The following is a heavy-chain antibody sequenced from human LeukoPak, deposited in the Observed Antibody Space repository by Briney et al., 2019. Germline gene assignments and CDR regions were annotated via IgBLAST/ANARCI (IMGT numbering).Heavy chain of an antibody. CDR3: ARGPLGSSWYNYYYYYYMDV. CDR1: GGSISSGSYY. D-gene: IGHD6-13*01. J-gene: IGHJ6*03. V-gene: IGHV4-61*09. Sequence: PSQTLSLTCTVSGGSISSGSYYWSWIRQPAGKGLEWIGEINHSGSTNYNPSLKSRVTISVDTSKNQFSLKLSSVTAADTAVYYCARGPLGSSWYNYYYYYYMDVWGKGTTVTVSS. CDR2: INHSGST.